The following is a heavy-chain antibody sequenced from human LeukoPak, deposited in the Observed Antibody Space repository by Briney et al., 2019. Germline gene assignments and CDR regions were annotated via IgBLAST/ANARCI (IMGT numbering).Heavy chain of an antibody. V-gene: IGHV4-61*08. CDR1: GGSISSSDYY. Sequence: SETLSLTCTVSGGSISSSDYYWSWIRQHPGKGLEWIGYIYYSGSTNYNPSLKSRVTISVDTSKNQFSLKLSSVTAADTAVYYCARAWGDSSAIGDYWGQGTLVTVSS. D-gene: IGHD3-22*01. CDR3: ARAWGDSSAIGDY. J-gene: IGHJ4*02. CDR2: IYYSGST.